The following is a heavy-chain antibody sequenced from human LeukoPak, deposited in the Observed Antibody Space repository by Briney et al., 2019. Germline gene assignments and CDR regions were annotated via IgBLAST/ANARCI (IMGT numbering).Heavy chain of an antibody. CDR1: GFTFDDYG. CDR3: ARDGGYCSGCSCYSDAFDI. J-gene: IGHJ3*02. V-gene: IGHV3-20*04. D-gene: IGHD2-15*01. CDR2: ITWNGGST. Sequence: SGGSLRLSCAASGFTFDDYGMSWVRQAPGKGLEWVSGITWNGGSTGYADSVKGRFTISRDNAKNSLYLQMNSLRAEDTALYYCARDGGYCSGCSCYSDAFDIWGQGTMVTVSS.